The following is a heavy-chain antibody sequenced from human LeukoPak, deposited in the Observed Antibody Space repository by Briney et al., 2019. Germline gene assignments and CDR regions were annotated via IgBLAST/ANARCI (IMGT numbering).Heavy chain of an antibody. V-gene: IGHV4-34*01. J-gene: IGHJ4*02. Sequence: PSETLSLTCTVSGGSISSYYWSWIRQPPGKGLEWIGEINHSGTTNYNPSLKSRVTMSLDTSKTQFSLRLNSVTAADTAVYYCARVPLRFLEPFDYWGQGTLVTVSS. CDR2: INHSGTT. CDR1: GGSISSYY. CDR3: ARVPLRFLEPFDY. D-gene: IGHD3-3*01.